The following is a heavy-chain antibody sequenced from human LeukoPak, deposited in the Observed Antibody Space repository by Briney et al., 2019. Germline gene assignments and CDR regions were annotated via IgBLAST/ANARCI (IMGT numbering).Heavy chain of an antibody. CDR3: ANLAYSNYGWFDP. J-gene: IGHJ5*02. V-gene: IGHV3-23*01. Sequence: PGGSLRLSCAASGITFSSYAMSWVRQAPGKGLEWVSAIIGSGSSTYYADSVKGRFTISRDNSKNTLYLQINSLSAEDTAVSSCANLAYSNYGWFDPWGRGTVLTVSS. D-gene: IGHD4-11*01. CDR1: GITFSSYA. CDR2: IIGSGSST.